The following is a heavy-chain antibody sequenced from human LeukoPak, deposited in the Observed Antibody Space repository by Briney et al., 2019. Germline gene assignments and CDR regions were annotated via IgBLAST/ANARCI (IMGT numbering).Heavy chain of an antibody. CDR2: LFSTGTT. Sequence: GGSLRLSCAVSGFSVSNNYMSWVRQAPGKGLEWVSVLFSTGTTYYGDSVRGRFTISRDSSKNTLSLQMNALTAEDTAVYYCATAGVKQLLLLHAFDIWGPGTMVTVSS. V-gene: IGHV3-53*01. CDR1: GFSVSNNY. J-gene: IGHJ3*02. CDR3: ATAGVKQLLLLHAFDI. D-gene: IGHD2-15*01.